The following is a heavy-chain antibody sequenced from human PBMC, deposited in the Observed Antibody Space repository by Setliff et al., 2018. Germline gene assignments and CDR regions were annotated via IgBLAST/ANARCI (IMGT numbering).Heavy chain of an antibody. CDR3: AKAPYCSGGSCSSAYIFDH. CDR1: GFTFHGSA. D-gene: IGHD2-15*01. Sequence: SLRLSCAASGFTFHGSAMHWVRQAPGKGLEWVSGISWKSDSMGYADSVKGRFTMTRDNAKNSLYLQMNSLRPEDTALYYCAKAPYCSGGSCSSAYIFDHWGQGTLVTVSS. J-gene: IGHJ4*02. CDR2: ISWKSDSM. V-gene: IGHV3-9*01.